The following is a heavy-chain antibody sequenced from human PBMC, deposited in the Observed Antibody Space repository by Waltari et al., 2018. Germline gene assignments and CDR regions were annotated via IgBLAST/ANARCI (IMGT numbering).Heavy chain of an antibody. Sequence: QLQLQESGPGLVKPSETLSLTCTVSGGSISSSSYYWGWIRQPPGKGLEWIGSIYYSGSTYYNPSLKSRVTISVDTSKNQFSLKLSSVTAADTAVYYCARASSPSGYYYDGGVYFDYWGQGTLVTVSS. J-gene: IGHJ4*02. CDR1: GGSISSSSYY. CDR2: IYYSGST. CDR3: ARASSPSGYYYDGGVYFDY. V-gene: IGHV4-39*01. D-gene: IGHD3-22*01.